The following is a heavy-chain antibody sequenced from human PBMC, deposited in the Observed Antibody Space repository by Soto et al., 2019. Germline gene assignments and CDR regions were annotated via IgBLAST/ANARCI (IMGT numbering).Heavy chain of an antibody. J-gene: IGHJ6*02. CDR2: ISAYNGNT. V-gene: IGHV1-18*01. CDR3: ATVGGDSRISAMRPPRTKYGMDV. CDR1: GYTFTSYG. D-gene: IGHD1-7*01. Sequence: QVQLVQSGAEVKKPGASVKVSCKASGYTFTSYGISWVRQAPGQGLEWMGWISAYNGNTNYAQKLQGRVTMTTDTSTSTAYMERRSLRSDDTAVYYCATVGGDSRISAMRPPRTKYGMDVWGQGTTVTVSS.